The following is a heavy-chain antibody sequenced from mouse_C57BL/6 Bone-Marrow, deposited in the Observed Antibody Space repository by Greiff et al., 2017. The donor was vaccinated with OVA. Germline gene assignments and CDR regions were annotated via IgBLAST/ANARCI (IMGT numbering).Heavy chain of an antibody. Sequence: QVQLQQSGPGLVQPSQSLSITCTVSGFSLTSYGVHWVRQSPGKGLEWLGVIWSGGSTDYNAAFISRLSISKDNSKSQVFFKMNSLQADDTAIYYCAGPYYYGMAWCAYWGQGTLVTVSA. CDR1: GFSLTSYG. V-gene: IGHV2-2*01. J-gene: IGHJ3*01. CDR3: AGPYYYGMAWCAY. D-gene: IGHD1-1*01. CDR2: IWSGGST.